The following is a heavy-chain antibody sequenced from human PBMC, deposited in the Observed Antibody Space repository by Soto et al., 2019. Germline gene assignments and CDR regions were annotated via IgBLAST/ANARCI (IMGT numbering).Heavy chain of an antibody. CDR3: ARVREGTYYDFWSGYSD. D-gene: IGHD3-3*01. J-gene: IGHJ1*01. V-gene: IGHV4-4*02. CDR1: STSIFFTNW. CDR2: IYHSGST. Sequence: SDTLSLTCVVLSTSIFFTNWSSWVSQRPGKGLEWIGEIYHSGSTNYNPSLKSRVTISVDKSKNQFSLKLSSVTAADTSVYYCARVREGTYYDFWSGYSDWGQGTLVTVS.